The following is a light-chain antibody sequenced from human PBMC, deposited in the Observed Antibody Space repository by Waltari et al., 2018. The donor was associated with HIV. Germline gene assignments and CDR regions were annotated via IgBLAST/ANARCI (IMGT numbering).Light chain of an antibody. CDR3: QQSFNTLFT. J-gene: IGKJ3*01. CDR2: AAS. CDR1: QSISSY. V-gene: IGKV1-39*01. Sequence: DIQMTQSPSSLPTSVGDRVTITCRTSQSISSYLNWYQQKPGKAPKLLIYAASSLQSGVPSRFSGSGSGTDFTLTISSLQPEDFATYYCQQSFNTLFTFGPGTKVDIK.